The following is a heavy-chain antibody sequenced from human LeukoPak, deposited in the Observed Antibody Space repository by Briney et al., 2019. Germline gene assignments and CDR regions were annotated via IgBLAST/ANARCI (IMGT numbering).Heavy chain of an antibody. J-gene: IGHJ4*02. D-gene: IGHD3-10*01. CDR2: IYSSGST. CDR3: ARGTRDYDY. Sequence: SETLSLTCTVSGGSISTYYWSWIRQPPGKGLEWIGYIYSSGSTNYNPSLKSRVTISVDTSKSQVSLKVTSVTAADTAVYYCARGTRDYDYWGQGTLVAVSS. CDR1: GGSISTYY. V-gene: IGHV4-59*01.